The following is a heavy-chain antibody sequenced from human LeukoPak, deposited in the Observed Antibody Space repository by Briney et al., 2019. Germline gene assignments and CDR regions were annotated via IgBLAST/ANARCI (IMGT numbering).Heavy chain of an antibody. J-gene: IGHJ4*02. V-gene: IGHV3-21*01. CDR2: ISSSSSYI. CDR3: ARDLMIPYYYDSSGYNDY. D-gene: IGHD3-22*01. Sequence: GGSLRLSCTASAFTFSSYSMNWVRQAPGKGLEWVSSISSSSSYIYYADSVKGRFTISRDNAKNSLYLQMNSLRAEDTAVYYCARDLMIPYYYDSSGYNDYWGQGTLVTVSS. CDR1: AFTFSSYS.